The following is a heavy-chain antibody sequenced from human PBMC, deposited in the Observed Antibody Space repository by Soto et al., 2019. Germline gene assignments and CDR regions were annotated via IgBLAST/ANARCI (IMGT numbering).Heavy chain of an antibody. CDR3: TRDLNWGSDY. V-gene: IGHV3-48*02. CDR1: GFTFSGYT. CDR2: ISNTSGSI. Sequence: EVQLVESGGGLVQPGGSLRLSCAASGFTFSGYTMNWVRQAPGKGLEWVAYISNTSGSISYADSVKGRLTISKVNTKNPLYLQMNSLRDEDTAVYYCTRDLNWGSDYWGQGTLVTVSS. D-gene: IGHD7-27*01. J-gene: IGHJ4*02.